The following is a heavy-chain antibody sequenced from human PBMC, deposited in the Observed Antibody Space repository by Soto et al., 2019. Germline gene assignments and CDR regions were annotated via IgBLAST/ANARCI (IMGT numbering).Heavy chain of an antibody. CDR3: AKVHWNDLFDGFDM. V-gene: IGHV3-30*18. J-gene: IGHJ3*02. CDR1: GFTFSRYG. Sequence: VQLLESGGGLVQPGGSLRLSCAASGFTFSRYGMHWVRQAPGKGLEWVAVISYDGSNKYYADSVKGRFTISRDNSKNTLYLQVNSLRAEDTAVYYCAKVHWNDLFDGFDMWGQGTMVTVSS. CDR2: ISYDGSNK. D-gene: IGHD1-1*01.